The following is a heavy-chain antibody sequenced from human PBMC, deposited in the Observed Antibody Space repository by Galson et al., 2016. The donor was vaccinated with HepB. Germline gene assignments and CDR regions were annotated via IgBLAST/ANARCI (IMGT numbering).Heavy chain of an antibody. D-gene: IGHD1-14*01. CDR2: IYSAGST. CDR1: GFAVSSYY. V-gene: IGHV3-53*04. Sequence: SLRLSCAASGFAVSSYYMNWVRQAPGRRLEWVSAIYSAGSTYYADSFQGRFTVSRHTSNNTLFLEMINLRPEDTAVYYCAREKIPGDALDIWGQGTMVIVSS. CDR3: AREKIPGDALDI. J-gene: IGHJ3*02.